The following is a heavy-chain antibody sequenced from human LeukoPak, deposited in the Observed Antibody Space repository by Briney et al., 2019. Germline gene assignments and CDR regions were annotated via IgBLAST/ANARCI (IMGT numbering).Heavy chain of an antibody. D-gene: IGHD1-1*01. CDR1: GFTFSSYW. J-gene: IGHJ5*02. V-gene: IGHV3-74*01. CDR3: ARDRLGWPWT. Sequence: GGSLRLSCAASGFTFSSYWRNWVRQAPGKGLAWVSRINSDGSNTKYAASVKGRFTISRDNSKNTLYLQMNSLRAEDTAVYYCARDRLGWPWTWGQGTLVTVSS. CDR2: INSDGSNT.